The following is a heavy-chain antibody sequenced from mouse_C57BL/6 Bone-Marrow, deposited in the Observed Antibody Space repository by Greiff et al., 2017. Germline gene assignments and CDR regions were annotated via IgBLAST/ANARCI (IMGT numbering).Heavy chain of an antibody. V-gene: IGHV5-16*01. CDR1: GFTFSDYY. J-gene: IGHJ2*01. CDR2: INYDGSST. D-gene: IGHD2-4*01. CDR3: ARENYDYDFDY. Sequence: EVMLVESEGGLVQPGSSMKLSCTASGFTFSDYYMAWVRQVPEKGLEWVANINYDGSSTYYLDSLKSRFIISRDNAKNILYLQMSSLKSEDTATYYCARENYDYDFDYWGQGTTRTVSS.